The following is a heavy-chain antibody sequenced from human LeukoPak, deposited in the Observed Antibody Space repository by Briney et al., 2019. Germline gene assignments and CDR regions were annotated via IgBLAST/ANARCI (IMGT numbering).Heavy chain of an antibody. J-gene: IGHJ4*02. D-gene: IGHD1-26*01. Sequence: GASVKVSCKASGYTFTSYGISWVRQAPGQGLEWMGWISAYNGNTNYVQKLQGRVTMTTDTSTSTAYMELRSLRSDDTAVYYCARDGGSYYGPQRVFDYWGQGTLVTVSS. V-gene: IGHV1-18*01. CDR3: ARDGGSYYGPQRVFDY. CDR1: GYTFTSYG. CDR2: ISAYNGNT.